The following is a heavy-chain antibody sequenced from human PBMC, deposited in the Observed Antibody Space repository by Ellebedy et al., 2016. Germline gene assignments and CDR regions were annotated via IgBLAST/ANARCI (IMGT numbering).Heavy chain of an antibody. CDR1: GGSISSYY. D-gene: IGHD6-19*01. CDR3: ARRSELIAVAGTILGDWYFDL. Sequence: SETLSLTCTVSGGSISSYYWSWIRQPPGKGLEWIGYIYYSGSTNYNPSLKSRVTISVDTSKNQFSLKLSSVTAADTAVYYCARRSELIAVAGTILGDWYFDLWGRGTLVTVSS. CDR2: IYYSGST. J-gene: IGHJ2*01. V-gene: IGHV4-59*08.